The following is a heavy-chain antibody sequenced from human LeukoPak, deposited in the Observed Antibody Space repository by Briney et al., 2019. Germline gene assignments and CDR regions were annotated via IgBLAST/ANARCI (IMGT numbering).Heavy chain of an antibody. CDR1: GFTFSSYW. Sequence: GGSLRLSCAASGFTFSSYWMSWVRQAPGKGLEWVANIKQDGSEKYYVDSVKGRFTISRDNAKNSLYLQMNSLRAEGTAVYYCARNLAYCGGDCYPLDAFDIWGQGTMVTVSS. CDR2: IKQDGSEK. J-gene: IGHJ3*02. D-gene: IGHD2-21*02. CDR3: ARNLAYCGGDCYPLDAFDI. V-gene: IGHV3-7*01.